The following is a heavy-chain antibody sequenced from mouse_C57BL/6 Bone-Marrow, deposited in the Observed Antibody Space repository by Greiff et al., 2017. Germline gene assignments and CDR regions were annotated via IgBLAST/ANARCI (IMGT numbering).Heavy chain of an antibody. D-gene: IGHD1-1*01. CDR2: IYPRSGNT. J-gene: IGHJ1*03. CDR3: ASGGDYYGSSYFWYFDV. V-gene: IGHV1-81*01. Sequence: VQLQQSGAELARPGASVKLSCKASGYTFTSSGISWVKQRTGQGLEWIGEIYPRSGNTYYNEKFKGKATLTADKSSSTAYMELRSLTSEDSAVYFCASGGDYYGSSYFWYFDVWGTGTTVTVSS. CDR1: GYTFTSSG.